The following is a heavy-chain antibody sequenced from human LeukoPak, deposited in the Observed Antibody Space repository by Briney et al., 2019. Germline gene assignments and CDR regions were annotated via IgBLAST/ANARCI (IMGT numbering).Heavy chain of an antibody. V-gene: IGHV3-30*04. CDR3: ARDPGYSSSWLYYFDY. D-gene: IGHD6-13*01. J-gene: IGHJ4*02. Sequence: PGRSLRLSCAASGFTFSSYAMHWVRQAPGKGLEWVAVISYDGSNKYYADSVKGRFTISRDNSKNTLYLQMNSLRAEDTAAYYCARDPGYSSSWLYYFDYWGQGTLVTVSS. CDR1: GFTFSSYA. CDR2: ISYDGSNK.